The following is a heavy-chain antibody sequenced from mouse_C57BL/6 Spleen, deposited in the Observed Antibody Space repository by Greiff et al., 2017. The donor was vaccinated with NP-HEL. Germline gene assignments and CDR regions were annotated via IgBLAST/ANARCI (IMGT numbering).Heavy chain of an antibody. CDR1: GFTFSDYY. CDR2: ISNGGGST. V-gene: IGHV5-12*01. D-gene: IGHD2-4*01. CDR3: ARHGRLRQVFAY. J-gene: IGHJ3*01. Sequence: EVKLVESGGGLVQPGGSLKLSCAASGFTFSDYYMYWVRQTPEKRLEWVAYISNGGGSTYYPDTVKGRFTISRDNAKNTLYLQMSRLKSEDTAMYYCARHGRLRQVFAYWGQGTLVTVSA.